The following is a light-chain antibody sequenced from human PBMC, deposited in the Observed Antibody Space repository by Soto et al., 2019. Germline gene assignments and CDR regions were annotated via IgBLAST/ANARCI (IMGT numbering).Light chain of an antibody. Sequence: DVVMTQTPLSLSVAPGQPASISCKSSQSLLHITGETYLFWSLQKPGQPPQLLIYEVSTRVSGVPDRFSGSGSGTDFTLEISRVETDDVGIYYCMQSIQPPRTFGQGTKVDIK. V-gene: IGKV2D-29*01. CDR3: MQSIQPPRT. CDR1: QSLLHITGETY. CDR2: EVS. J-gene: IGKJ1*01.